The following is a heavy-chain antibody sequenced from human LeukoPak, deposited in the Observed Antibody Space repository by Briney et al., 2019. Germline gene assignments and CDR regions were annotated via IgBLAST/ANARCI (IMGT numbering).Heavy chain of an antibody. CDR3: ARHHDTANTPYDY. CDR1: GYSFTSYW. V-gene: IGHV5-51*01. J-gene: IGHJ4*02. D-gene: IGHD1-1*01. CDR2: IYPGDSDT. Sequence: GESLKVSCKGSGYSFTSYWIGWVRQIPGKGLELMGIIYPGDSDTRYSPSFQGQVTISADKSISTAYLQWSSLKASDTAMYYCARHHDTANTPYDYWGQGTLVTVSS.